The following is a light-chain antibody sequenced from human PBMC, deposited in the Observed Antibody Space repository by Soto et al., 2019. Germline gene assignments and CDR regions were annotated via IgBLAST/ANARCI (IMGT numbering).Light chain of an antibody. CDR2: QTS. CDR1: QYINTR. V-gene: IGKV3D-15*01. Sequence: VLKQSLATVSSLPGDRVTLSFRASQYINTRLAWYQHRPGQAPRRLIYQTSLRAAGIPARFSASGSGTDFTLTISSLQPEDFATYYCQQLNSYPITFGQGTLLEI. J-gene: IGKJ5*01. CDR3: QQLNSYPIT.